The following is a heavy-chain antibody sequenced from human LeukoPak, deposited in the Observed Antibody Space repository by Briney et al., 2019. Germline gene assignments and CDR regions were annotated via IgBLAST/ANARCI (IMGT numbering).Heavy chain of an antibody. D-gene: IGHD3-10*01. CDR1: GYTLTELS. Sequence: ASVKVSCKVSGYTLTELSMHWVRQAPGKGLEWMGGFDPEDGETIYAQKFQGRVTMTEDTSTDTAYMELSSLRSEDTAVYYCASITYYYGSTYYWGQGTLVTVSS. V-gene: IGHV1-24*01. J-gene: IGHJ4*02. CDR3: ASITYYYGSTYY. CDR2: FDPEDGET.